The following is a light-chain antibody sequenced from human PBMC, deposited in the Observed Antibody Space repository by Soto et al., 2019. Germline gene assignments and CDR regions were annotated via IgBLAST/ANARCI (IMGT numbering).Light chain of an antibody. CDR1: SSDVGNNNY. CDR2: DVT. CDR3: GSFTGSSYV. J-gene: IGLJ1*01. V-gene: IGLV2-14*03. Sequence: QSVLTQPASVAGSPGQSITISCTGTSSDVGNNNYVSWYQHNPGRAPKVMICDVTNRPSGVSNRFSGSKSGNTASLTISGLQAEDEADYYCGSFTGSSYVFGTGTKVTVL.